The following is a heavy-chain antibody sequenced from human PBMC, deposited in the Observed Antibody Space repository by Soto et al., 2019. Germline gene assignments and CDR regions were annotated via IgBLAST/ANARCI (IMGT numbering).Heavy chain of an antibody. Sequence: GESLKISCEASGYSFNNYWIAWARQMPGKGLEWMGIIYPGDSDTRYSPSFQGQVTISADKSINTAYLQWSSLKASDTAMYYCARHLEVATISQAYYWGQGTQVTVSS. V-gene: IGHV5-51*01. CDR2: IYPGDSDT. J-gene: IGHJ4*02. CDR1: GYSFNNYW. CDR3: ARHLEVATISQAYY. D-gene: IGHD5-12*01.